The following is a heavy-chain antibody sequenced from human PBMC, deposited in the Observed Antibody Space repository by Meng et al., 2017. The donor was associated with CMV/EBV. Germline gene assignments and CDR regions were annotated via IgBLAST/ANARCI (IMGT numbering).Heavy chain of an antibody. CDR1: GYTFTSYG. CDR3: AAALVPGGYCSSTSCYTGNYYYYYGMDV. D-gene: IGHD2-2*02. J-gene: IGHJ6*02. V-gene: IGHV1-18*01. Sequence: ASVKVSCKASGYTFTSYGISWVRQAPGQGLEWMGWISAYNGNTNYAQKLQGRVTMTTDTSTSTAYMELRSLRSDDTAVYYCAAALVPGGYCSSTSCYTGNYYYYYGMDVWGQGTTVTVSS. CDR2: ISAYNGNT.